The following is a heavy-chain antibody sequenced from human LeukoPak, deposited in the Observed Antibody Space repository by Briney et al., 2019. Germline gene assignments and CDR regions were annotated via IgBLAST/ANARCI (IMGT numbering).Heavy chain of an antibody. CDR3: ARSYYYDSSGYIPGYYYYYYMDV. Sequence: ASVKVSCKASGYTFTSYDINWVRQATGQGLEWMGWMNPNSGNTGYAQKFQGRVTMTRNTSISTAYMELSSLRSEDTAVYYCARSYYYDSSGYIPGYYYYYYMDVWGKGTTVTVSS. V-gene: IGHV1-8*01. J-gene: IGHJ6*03. CDR2: MNPNSGNT. D-gene: IGHD3-22*01. CDR1: GYTFTSYD.